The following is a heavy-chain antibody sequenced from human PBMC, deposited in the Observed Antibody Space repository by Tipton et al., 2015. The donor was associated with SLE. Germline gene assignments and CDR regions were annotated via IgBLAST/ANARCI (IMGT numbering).Heavy chain of an antibody. CDR1: GGSFSGYY. V-gene: IGHV4-34*09. D-gene: IGHD3-22*01. Sequence: TLSLTCAVYGGSFSGYYWSWIRQPPGNGLEWIAEINHSGSTNYNPSLKSRGTIWEDTSKNQFSLKLSSVTAADTAVYYCARRFYDSSGYFDAFDIWGQGTMVTVSS. CDR2: INHSGST. J-gene: IGHJ3*02. CDR3: ARRFYDSSGYFDAFDI.